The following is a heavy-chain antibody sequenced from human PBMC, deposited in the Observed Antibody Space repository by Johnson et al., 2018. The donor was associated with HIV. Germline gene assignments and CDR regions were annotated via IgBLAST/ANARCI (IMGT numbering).Heavy chain of an antibody. CDR3: ARLIVGAPGAFDI. Sequence: MQLVESGGGVVQPGRSLRLSCAASGFTFSTYVMYWVRQAPGKGLEWVALISHDGSNDYCADSVKGRFTISRDNSKNTMSLQMNSLRTEDTAVYYCARLIVGAPGAFDIWGQGTMVTVSS. CDR2: ISHDGSND. CDR1: GFTFSTYV. D-gene: IGHD1-26*01. V-gene: IGHV3-30*03. J-gene: IGHJ3*02.